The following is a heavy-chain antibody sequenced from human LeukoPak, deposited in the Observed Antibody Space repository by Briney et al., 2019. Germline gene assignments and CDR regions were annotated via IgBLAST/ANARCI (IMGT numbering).Heavy chain of an antibody. J-gene: IGHJ3*02. CDR2: INPNSGGT. D-gene: IGHD3-22*01. V-gene: IGHV1-2*02. CDR1: GYTFTGYY. CDR3: ARDSLSSYYDSSGPYAFDI. Sequence: ASVKVSCKASGYTFTGYYIHWVRQAPGQGLEWMGWINPNSGGTNYAQKFQGRVTMTRDTSISTAYMELSRLRSDDTPVYYCARDSLSSYYDSSGPYAFDIWGQGTMVTVSS.